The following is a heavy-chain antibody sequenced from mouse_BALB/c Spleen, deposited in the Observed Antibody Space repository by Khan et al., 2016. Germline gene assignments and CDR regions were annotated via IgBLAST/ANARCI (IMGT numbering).Heavy chain of an antibody. CDR1: GFDFSRYW. CDR3: PRNCDVGFDD. D-gene: IGHD4-1*01. Sequence: EVELVESGGGLVQPGGSLKLSCTTSGFDFSRYWMSWVRQAPGRGLEWIGEIHPDSSTINYTPSLKDKFIISRDNAKNTLYLQRSKVRSEDTAHYDGPRNCDVGFDDWDQDITLTVSS. V-gene: IGHV4-1*02. J-gene: IGHJ2*01. CDR2: IHPDSSTI.